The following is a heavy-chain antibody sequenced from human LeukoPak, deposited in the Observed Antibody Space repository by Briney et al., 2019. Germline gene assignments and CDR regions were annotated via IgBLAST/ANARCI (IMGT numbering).Heavy chain of an antibody. D-gene: IGHD3-9*01. V-gene: IGHV3-7*01. CDR1: GFTFSSYW. Sequence: GGSLRLSCAASGFTFSSYWMSWVRQAPGKGLEWVANIKQDGSEKYYVDSVKGRFTISRDSAKNSLYLQMNSLRAEDTAVYYCARVTGYYSPGGYYCGMDVWGQGTTVTVSS. CDR2: IKQDGSEK. CDR3: ARVTGYYSPGGYYCGMDV. J-gene: IGHJ6*02.